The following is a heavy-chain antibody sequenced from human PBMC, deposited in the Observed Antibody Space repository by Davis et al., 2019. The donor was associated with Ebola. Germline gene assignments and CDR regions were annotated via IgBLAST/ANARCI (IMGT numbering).Heavy chain of an antibody. J-gene: IGHJ6*02. Sequence: ASVKVSCKASGYTFTGYYMHWVRQAPGQGLEWMGWINPNSGGTNYAQKFQGRVTITADKSTSTAYMELSSLRSEDTAVYYCARIAVAGYYYYGMDVWGQGTTVTVSS. CDR2: INPNSGGT. CDR1: GYTFTGYY. CDR3: ARIAVAGYYYYGMDV. V-gene: IGHV1-2*02. D-gene: IGHD6-19*01.